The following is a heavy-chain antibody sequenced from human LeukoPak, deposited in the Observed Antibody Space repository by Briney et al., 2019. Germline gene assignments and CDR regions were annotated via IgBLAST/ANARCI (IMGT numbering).Heavy chain of an antibody. CDR3: YILEPGTDFHY. CDR1: GYTFTSYD. D-gene: IGHD6-13*01. CDR2: MNPDSGNT. Sequence: GASVKVSRKASGYTFTSYDINWVRQATGQGLEWMGWMNPDSGNTGYAQKFQGRVTMTRNTSISTAYMELSSLRSEDTAVYYCYILEPGTDFHYWGQGTLVTVSS. J-gene: IGHJ4*02. V-gene: IGHV1-8*01.